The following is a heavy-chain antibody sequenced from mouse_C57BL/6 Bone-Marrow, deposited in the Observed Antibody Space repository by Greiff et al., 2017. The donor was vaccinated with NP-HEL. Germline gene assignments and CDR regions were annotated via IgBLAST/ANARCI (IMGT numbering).Heavy chain of an antibody. V-gene: IGHV5-4*01. D-gene: IGHD2-1*01. J-gene: IGHJ1*03. CDR2: ISDGGSYT. Sequence: EVQLQESGGGLVKPGGSLKLSCAASGFTFSSYAMSWVRQTPEKRLEWVATISDGGSYTYYPDNVKGRFTISRDNAKNNLYLQMSHLKSEDTAMYYCARDLPYWYFDVWGTGTTVTVSS. CDR1: GFTFSSYA. CDR3: ARDLPYWYFDV.